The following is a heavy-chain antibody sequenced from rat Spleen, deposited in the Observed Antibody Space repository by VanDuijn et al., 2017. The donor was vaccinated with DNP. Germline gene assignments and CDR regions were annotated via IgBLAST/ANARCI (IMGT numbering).Heavy chain of an antibody. CDR1: GFSLTSYN. CDR2: IWNTGGT. CDR3: ARDENGYVNYWFAY. D-gene: IGHD1-4*01. Sequence: QVQLKESGPGLVQPSQTLSLTCTVAGFSLTSYNVHWVRQPPGKGLEWMGVIWNTGGTRYNSALKSRLSISKDTSKSQVFLKMNSLQREDTATYYCARDENGYVNYWFAYWGQGTLVTVSS. V-gene: IGHV2-41*01. J-gene: IGHJ3*01.